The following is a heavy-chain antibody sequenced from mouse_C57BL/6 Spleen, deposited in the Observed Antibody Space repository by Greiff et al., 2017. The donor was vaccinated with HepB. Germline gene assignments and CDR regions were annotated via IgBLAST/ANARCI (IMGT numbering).Heavy chain of an antibody. CDR1: GYTFTSYW. CDR3: AREMNQLYYYAMDY. CDR2: IHPNSGST. J-gene: IGHJ4*01. D-gene: IGHD4-1*02. Sequence: QVQLKQPGAELVKPGASVKLSCKASGYTFTSYWMHWVKQRPGQGLEWIGMIHPNSGSTNYNEKFKSKATLTVDKSSSTAYMQLSSLTSEDSAVYYCAREMNQLYYYAMDYWGQGTSVTGSS. V-gene: IGHV1-64*01.